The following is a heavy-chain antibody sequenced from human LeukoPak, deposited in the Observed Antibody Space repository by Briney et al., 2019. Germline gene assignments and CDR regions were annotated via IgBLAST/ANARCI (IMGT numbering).Heavy chain of an antibody. CDR3: ARGRTVAGIRDDAFDI. V-gene: IGHV1-69*06. Sequence: SVKVSCKASGGTFNSYAISWVRQAPGQGLEWMGGIIPIFGTANYAQKFQGRVTITADKSTSTAYMELSSLRSEDTVVYYCARGRTVAGIRDDAFDIWGQGTMVTVSS. CDR2: IIPIFGTA. J-gene: IGHJ3*02. D-gene: IGHD6-19*01. CDR1: GGTFNSYA.